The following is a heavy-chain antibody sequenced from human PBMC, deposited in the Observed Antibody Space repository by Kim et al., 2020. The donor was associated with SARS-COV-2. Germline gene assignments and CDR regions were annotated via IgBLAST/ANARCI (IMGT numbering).Heavy chain of an antibody. CDR2: STT. Sequence: STTAYADTVRGRFTISRDNAENTVYLQMNSRRVEETAVYYCTRDDRYGMDVWGQGTTVTVSS. V-gene: IGHV3-74*01. CDR3: TRDDRYGMDV. J-gene: IGHJ6*02.